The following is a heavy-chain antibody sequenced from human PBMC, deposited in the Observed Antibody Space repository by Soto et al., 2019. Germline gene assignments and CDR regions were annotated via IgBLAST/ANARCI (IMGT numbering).Heavy chain of an antibody. V-gene: IGHV3-23*01. CDR2: ISGSGGST. D-gene: IGHD1-26*01. CDR1: GFTFSSYA. Sequence: PGGSLRLSCAASGFTFSSYAMSWVRQAPGKGLEWVSAISGSGGSTYYADSVKGRFTISRDNSKNTLYLQMNSLRAEDTAVYYCSKEGARIVGATPLGYWGQGTLVTVSS. J-gene: IGHJ4*01. CDR3: SKEGARIVGATPLGY.